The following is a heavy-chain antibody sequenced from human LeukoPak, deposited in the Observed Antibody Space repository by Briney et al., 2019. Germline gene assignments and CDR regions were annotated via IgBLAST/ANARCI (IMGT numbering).Heavy chain of an antibody. CDR1: GFTFSSYW. CDR2: INSDGSTT. Sequence: QPGGSLRLSCAASGFTFSSYWMHCVRQAPGKGLVWVSCINSDGSTTSHADSVKGRFTISRDNAKNTLFLQMNSLRAEDTAVYYCARGGSSSWYGSWGQGTLVTVSS. J-gene: IGHJ5*01. CDR3: ARGGSSSWYGS. D-gene: IGHD6-13*01. V-gene: IGHV3-74*01.